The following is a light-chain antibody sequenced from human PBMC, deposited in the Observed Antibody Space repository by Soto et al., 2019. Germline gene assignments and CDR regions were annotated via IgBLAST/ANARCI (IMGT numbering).Light chain of an antibody. J-gene: IGKJ5*01. CDR3: QQRKHGPPIT. CDR1: QSVDKF. CDR2: DSS. V-gene: IGKV3-11*01. Sequence: EFTQSPATFSLSPGDTATLSCRASQSVDKFLAWYQQRPGQPPRLLMFDSSNRATGVPVRFSGSGSGTVFTLTIDSLEPEDSAVYYCQQRKHGPPITFGQGTRLEI.